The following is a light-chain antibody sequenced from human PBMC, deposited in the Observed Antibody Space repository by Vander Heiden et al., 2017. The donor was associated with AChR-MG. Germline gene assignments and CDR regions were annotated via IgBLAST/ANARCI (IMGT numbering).Light chain of an antibody. J-gene: IGLJ2*01. Sequence: SYALTLPPSGTVSQGQTASITCSEDKVGDKYAWCYQQKAGPPPVLVIYQDSKRPSGIPERFSGSNSGNTATLTISGNQAMDEADYYCQAWDSSTVVFGGGTKLTVL. CDR3: QAWDSSTVV. CDR2: QDS. V-gene: IGLV3-1*01. CDR1: KVGDKY.